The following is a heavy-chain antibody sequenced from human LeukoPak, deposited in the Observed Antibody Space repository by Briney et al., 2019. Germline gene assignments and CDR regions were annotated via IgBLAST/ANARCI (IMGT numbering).Heavy chain of an antibody. D-gene: IGHD2-15*01. CDR2: ISAYNGNT. J-gene: IGHJ5*02. V-gene: IGHV1-18*04. CDR1: GYTFTSYG. Sequence: ASVKVSCKASGYTFTSYGISWVRQAPGQGLEWMGWISAYNGNTNYAQKLQGRVTMTTDTSTSTAYMELGSLRSDDTAVYYCARELGYCSGGSCGWFDPWGQGTLVTVSS. CDR3: ARELGYCSGGSCGWFDP.